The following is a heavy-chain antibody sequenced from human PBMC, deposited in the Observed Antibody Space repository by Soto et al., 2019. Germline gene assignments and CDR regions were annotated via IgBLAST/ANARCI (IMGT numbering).Heavy chain of an antibody. CDR2: INPNSGGT. D-gene: IGHD6-6*01. V-gene: IGHV1-2*02. Sequence: GASVKVSCKASGYTFTGYYMHWVRQAPGQGLEWMGWINPNSGGTNYAQKFQGRVTMTRDTSISTAYMELSRLRSDDTAVYYCARDLNSIAARAYGMDVWGQGTTVTVSS. J-gene: IGHJ6*02. CDR3: ARDLNSIAARAYGMDV. CDR1: GYTFTGYY.